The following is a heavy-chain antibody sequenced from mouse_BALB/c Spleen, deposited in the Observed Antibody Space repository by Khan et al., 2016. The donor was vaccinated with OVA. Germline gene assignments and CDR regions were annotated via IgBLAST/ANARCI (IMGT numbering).Heavy chain of an antibody. V-gene: IGHV3-2*02. Sequence: EVQLQESGPGLVKPSQSLSLTCTATGFSIPSDYAWNWIRQFPGNKLEWMGFISYSGNINHNPSLKSRIPITRDKSKNQFFLKFNSVHTRDIATDYCARVYGGDFNYWGQGTTLTVSS. D-gene: IGHD1-1*01. CDR2: ISYSGNI. CDR3: ARVYGGDFNY. CDR1: GFSIPSDYA. J-gene: IGHJ2*01.